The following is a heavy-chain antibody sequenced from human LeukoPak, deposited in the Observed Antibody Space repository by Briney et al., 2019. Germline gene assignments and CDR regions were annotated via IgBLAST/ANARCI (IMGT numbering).Heavy chain of an antibody. Sequence: PGRSLRHSYAASWLTHSSYPMQGVRPPPEKGREGGAVISYDGRNQYYPAYETGRFTISSDNSKNPLYLQMNSLRAEDTAVDYCARDENVFDIVVVVAATPALGVAFDIWGQGTMVTVSS. CDR3: ARDENVFDIVVVVAATPALGVAFDI. CDR2: ISYDGRNQ. CDR1: WLTHSSYP. D-gene: IGHD2-15*01. J-gene: IGHJ3*02. V-gene: IGHV3-30-3*01.